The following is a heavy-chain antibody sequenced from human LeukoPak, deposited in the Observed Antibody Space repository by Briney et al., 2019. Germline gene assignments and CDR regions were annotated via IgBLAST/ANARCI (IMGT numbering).Heavy chain of an antibody. CDR3: ARLPYRDGVAQDY. CDR1: GYTFTRYY. D-gene: IGHD3-16*02. CDR2: INPISGAT. Sequence: GASVTVSCTTSGYTFTRYYMQWVRQAPGHGLELMGIINPISGATDYAQKFQGRVTMTRDTSTSTVYMELSSLRSEDTAMYYCARLPYRDGVAQDYWGQGTLVTVSP. J-gene: IGHJ4*02. V-gene: IGHV1-46*01.